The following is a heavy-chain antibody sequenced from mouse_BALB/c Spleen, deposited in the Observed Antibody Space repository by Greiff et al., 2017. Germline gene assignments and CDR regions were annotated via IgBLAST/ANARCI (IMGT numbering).Heavy chain of an antibody. Sequence: EVHLVESGGGLVQPGGSMKLSCVASGFTFSNYWMNWVRQSPEKGLEWVAEIRLKSNNYATHYAESVKGRFTISRDDSKSSVYLQMNNLRAEDTGIYYCTRPSSYYGNCFDYWGQGTTLTVSS. CDR2: IRLKSNNYAT. V-gene: IGHV6-6*02. J-gene: IGHJ2*01. CDR1: GFTFSNYW. D-gene: IGHD2-10*01. CDR3: TRPSSYYGNCFDY.